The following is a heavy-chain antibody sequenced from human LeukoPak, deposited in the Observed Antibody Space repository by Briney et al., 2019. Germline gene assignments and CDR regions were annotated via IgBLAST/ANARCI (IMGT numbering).Heavy chain of an antibody. CDR1: GYTFTSYA. D-gene: IGHD3-22*01. Sequence: GASVKVSCKASGYTFTSYAMNWVRQAPGQGLEWMGWINTNAGNPTYAQGFTGRFVFSLDTSVSTAYLQISSLKAEDTAVYYCARDGGYYDSSGYYYWYFDLWGCGTLVTVSS. V-gene: IGHV7-4-1*02. CDR2: INTNAGNP. J-gene: IGHJ2*01. CDR3: ARDGGYYDSSGYYYWYFDL.